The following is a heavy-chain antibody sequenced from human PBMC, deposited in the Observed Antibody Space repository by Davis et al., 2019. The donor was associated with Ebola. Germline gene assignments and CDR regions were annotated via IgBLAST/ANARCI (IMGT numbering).Heavy chain of an antibody. CDR1: GFTFSSYE. CDR3: ARDRGSGDSGGFDY. V-gene: IGHV3-48*03. Sequence: GESLKISCAASGFTFSSYEMNWVRQAPGKGLEWVSYISSSGSTIYYADSVKGRFTISRDNAKNSLYLQMNSLRAEDTAVYYCARDRGSGDSGGFDYWGQGTLVTVSS. CDR2: ISSSGSTI. J-gene: IGHJ4*02. D-gene: IGHD3-10*01.